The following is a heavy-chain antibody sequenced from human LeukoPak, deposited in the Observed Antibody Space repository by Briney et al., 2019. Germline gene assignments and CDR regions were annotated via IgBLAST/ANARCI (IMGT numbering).Heavy chain of an antibody. V-gene: IGHV1-2*02. D-gene: IGHD3-16*01. J-gene: IGHJ4*02. CDR1: GYTFTGYY. Sequence: ASVKVSFKASGYTFTGYYMHWVRQAPGQGLEWMGWINPNSGGTNYAQKFQGRVTMTRDTSISTAYMELSRLRSDDTAVYYCARAGLGEPPGLDYWGQGTLVTVSS. CDR2: INPNSGGT. CDR3: ARAGLGEPPGLDY.